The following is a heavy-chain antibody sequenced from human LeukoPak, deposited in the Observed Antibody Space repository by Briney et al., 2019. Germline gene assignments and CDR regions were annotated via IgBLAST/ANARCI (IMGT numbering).Heavy chain of an antibody. J-gene: IGHJ1*01. D-gene: IGHD6-13*01. Sequence: QKFQGRVIMTTDTSTTTAYMEVRSLRSDDTAVYYCARGGSSWFEYFQHWGQGTLVTVSS. V-gene: IGHV1-18*01. CDR3: ARGGSSWFEYFQH.